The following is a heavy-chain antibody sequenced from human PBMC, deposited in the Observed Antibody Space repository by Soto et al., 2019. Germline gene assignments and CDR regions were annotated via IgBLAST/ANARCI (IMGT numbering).Heavy chain of an antibody. CDR3: AAEGTYYYGSGSYYYYYGMDV. D-gene: IGHD3-10*01. Sequence: SVKVSCKASGFTFTSSAVQWVRQARGQRLEWIGWIVVGSGNTNYAQKLQERVTITRDMSTSTAYMELSSLRSEDTAVYYCAAEGTYYYGSGSYYYYYGMDVWGQGTTVTVS. CDR1: GFTFTSSA. CDR2: IVVGSGNT. J-gene: IGHJ6*02. V-gene: IGHV1-58*01.